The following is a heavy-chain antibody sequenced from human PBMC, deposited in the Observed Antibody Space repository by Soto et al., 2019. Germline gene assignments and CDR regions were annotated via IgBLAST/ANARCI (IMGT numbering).Heavy chain of an antibody. J-gene: IGHJ4*02. CDR3: ARLGPKCIQLIYYFDY. Sequence: PGESLKISCKGSGYSFTSYWIGWVRQMPGKGLEWMGIIYPGDSDTRFSPSFQGQVTISADKSISTAYLQWSSLKASDTAMYYCARLGPKCIQLIYYFDYWGQRTPVTVSS. V-gene: IGHV5-51*01. D-gene: IGHD5-18*01. CDR2: IYPGDSDT. CDR1: GYSFTSYW.